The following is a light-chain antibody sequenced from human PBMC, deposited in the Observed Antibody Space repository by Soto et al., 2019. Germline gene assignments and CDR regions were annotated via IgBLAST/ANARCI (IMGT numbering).Light chain of an antibody. J-gene: IGKJ5*01. CDR2: RAS. Sequence: EILLTQSPGALAVSPVEVATLSCRASQSVRDNLAWYQQKPGQAPRLLIYRASIRATGVPARFSGSGSGTEFTLTISGLQSEDFAVYYCQQYNNWITFGQGTRLEIK. CDR1: QSVRDN. V-gene: IGKV3-15*01. CDR3: QQYNNWIT.